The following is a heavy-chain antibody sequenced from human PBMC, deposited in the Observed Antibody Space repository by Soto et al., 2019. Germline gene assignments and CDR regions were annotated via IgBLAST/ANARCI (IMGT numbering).Heavy chain of an antibody. CDR1: GGSISSSNW. V-gene: IGHV4-4*02. J-gene: IGHJ4*02. D-gene: IGHD6-13*01. CDR3: ARWGGSSSWPFDY. CDR2: IYHSGST. Sequence: SETLSLTCAVSGGSISSSNWWSWVRQPPGKGLEWIGEIYHSGSTNYNPSLKSRVTISVDKSKNQFSLKLSSVTAADTAVYYCARWGGSSSWPFDYWGQGTLVTVSS.